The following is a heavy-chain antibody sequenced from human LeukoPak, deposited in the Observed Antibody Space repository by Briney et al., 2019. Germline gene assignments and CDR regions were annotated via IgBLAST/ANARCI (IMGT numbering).Heavy chain of an antibody. CDR3: ARAIGYYPFDY. Sequence: SETLSLTCAVSGYSISSGYYWGWIRQPPGKGLEWIGSIYHSGSTYYNPSLKSRVTISVDTSKNQFSLKLSSVTAADTAVYYCARAIGYYPFDYWGQGTLVTVSS. CDR1: GYSISSGYY. D-gene: IGHD3-3*01. CDR2: IYHSGST. V-gene: IGHV4-38-2*01. J-gene: IGHJ4*02.